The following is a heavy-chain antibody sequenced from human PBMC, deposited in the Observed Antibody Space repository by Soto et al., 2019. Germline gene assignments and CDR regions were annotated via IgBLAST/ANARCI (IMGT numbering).Heavy chain of an antibody. CDR3: AKEAGDH. CDR1: GGTFNTYA. D-gene: IGHD3-10*01. V-gene: IGHV1-69*01. J-gene: IGHJ4*02. CDR2: IIPIFGIK. Sequence: QMQLVQSGAEVKERGSSVKISCKTSGGTFNTYALTWVRQAPGQGLEWIGGIIPIFGIKNVAHRFQGRVTMNAEESLTTAYLESASLRSDGTGAYYCAKEAGDHWGQGTLVTVSS.